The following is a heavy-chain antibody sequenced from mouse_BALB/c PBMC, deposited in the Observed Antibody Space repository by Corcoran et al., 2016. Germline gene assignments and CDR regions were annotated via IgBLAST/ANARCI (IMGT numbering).Heavy chain of an antibody. CDR1: GYTFTNYG. CDR3: AREPYAMDY. CDR2: INTYTGEP. J-gene: IGHJ4*01. Sequence: QIQLVQYGTELKKPGETVKISCKASGYTFTNYGMNWVKQAPGKGLKWMGWINTYTGEPTYADDFKGRFAFSLETSASTAYLQINNLKNEDTATYFCAREPYAMDYWGQGTSVTVSS. V-gene: IGHV9-3-1*01.